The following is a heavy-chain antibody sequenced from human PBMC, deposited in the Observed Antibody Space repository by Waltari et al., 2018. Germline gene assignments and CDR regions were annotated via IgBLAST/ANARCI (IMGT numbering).Heavy chain of an antibody. CDR3: VRGIDL. Sequence: EVQVVESGGGLVQPGGSLRLSCAASGFICNSFWTSWVRQAPGKGLEWVANINEDGSRTYYLDSVKGRFTISRDNAKNSLSLQMNSLRAEDTVVYYCVRGIDLWGQGTLVTVSS. CDR1: GFICNSFW. J-gene: IGHJ4*02. CDR2: INEDGSRT. V-gene: IGHV3-7*01. D-gene: IGHD3-9*01.